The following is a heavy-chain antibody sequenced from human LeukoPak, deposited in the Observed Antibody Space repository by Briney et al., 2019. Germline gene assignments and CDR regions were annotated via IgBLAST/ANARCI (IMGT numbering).Heavy chain of an antibody. Sequence: ASVKVSCKASGYTFTSYDINWVRQATGQGLEWMGWINPNSGGTNYAQKFQGRVTMTRDTSISTAYMELSRLRSDDTAVYYCAVTAVLLWFGELLPDYYYMDVWGKGTTVTVSS. CDR1: GYTFTSYD. V-gene: IGHV1-2*02. CDR2: INPNSGGT. CDR3: AVTAVLLWFGELLPDYYYMDV. J-gene: IGHJ6*03. D-gene: IGHD3-10*01.